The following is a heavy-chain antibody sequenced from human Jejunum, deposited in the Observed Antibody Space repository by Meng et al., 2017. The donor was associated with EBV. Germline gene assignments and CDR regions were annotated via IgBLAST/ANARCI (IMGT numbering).Heavy chain of an antibody. CDR1: GGSFSDYD. CDR2: INHGGGA. J-gene: IGHJ5*02. CDR3: ARLGGYASGTYYPIDP. Sequence: QVQLQQWAAGLLHPLETRSLTWAVYGGSFSDYDWNWIRQPPGKGLEWIGEINHGGGAIYNPSLKSRVTISVDTSKNQFSLKLSSVTAADTAVYYCARLGGYASGTYYPIDPWGQGTLVTVSS. D-gene: IGHD3-10*01. V-gene: IGHV4-34*01.